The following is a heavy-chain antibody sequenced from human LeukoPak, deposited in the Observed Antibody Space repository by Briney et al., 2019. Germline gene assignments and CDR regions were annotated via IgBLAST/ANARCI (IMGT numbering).Heavy chain of an antibody. CDR3: ARGLGQWLVLYCFDY. CDR1: GYTFTSYG. CDR2: ISAYNGNT. Sequence: ASVKVSCKASGYTFTSYGISWVRQAPGQGLEWMGWISAYNGNTNYAQKLQGRVTMTTDTSTSTVYMELSSLRSDDTAIYYCARGLGQWLVLYCFDYWGQGTLVTVSS. D-gene: IGHD6-19*01. J-gene: IGHJ4*02. V-gene: IGHV1-18*01.